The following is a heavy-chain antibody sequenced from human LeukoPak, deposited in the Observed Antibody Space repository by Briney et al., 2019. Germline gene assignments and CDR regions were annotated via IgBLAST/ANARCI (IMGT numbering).Heavy chain of an antibody. CDR3: ARRGNYYGSGSNNWFDP. CDR2: IYSSGST. J-gene: IGHJ5*02. Sequence: PGGSLRLSCAASGFTVSSNYMSWVRQAPRKGLEWVSIIYSSGSTYYADSVRGRFTISRDNSKNTLYLQMNSLRAEDTAVYYCARRGNYYGSGSNNWFDPWGQGTLVTVSS. V-gene: IGHV3-66*04. D-gene: IGHD3-10*01. CDR1: GFTVSSNY.